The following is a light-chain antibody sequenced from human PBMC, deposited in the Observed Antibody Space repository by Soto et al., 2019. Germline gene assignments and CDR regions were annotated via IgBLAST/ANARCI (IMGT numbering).Light chain of an antibody. CDR1: SSNIGLGYD. CDR3: QSYDSGEGV. Sequence: QSVLTQPPSVSGAPGQRVTISCTGSSSNIGLGYDVHWYQHLPGTAPKLLIFGSTNRPSGVPDRFSGSKSGTSASLAITGLQAEDEADYFCQSYDSGEGVFGGGTKLTVL. V-gene: IGLV1-40*01. CDR2: GST. J-gene: IGLJ3*02.